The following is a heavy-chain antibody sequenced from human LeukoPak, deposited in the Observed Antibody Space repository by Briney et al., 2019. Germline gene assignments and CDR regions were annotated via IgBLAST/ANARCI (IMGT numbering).Heavy chain of an antibody. Sequence: GGSLSLSCAASGFTFSTYWIHWVRQAPGKGLVWVSIISGDGSVTRYADSVKGRFTISRDNAKNTLYLQMNSLRAEDTAVYYCARDTAMSADLWGQGSLVTVSS. J-gene: IGHJ5*02. CDR1: GFTFSTYW. CDR3: ARDTAMSADL. V-gene: IGHV3-74*01. CDR2: ISGDGSVT. D-gene: IGHD4-17*01.